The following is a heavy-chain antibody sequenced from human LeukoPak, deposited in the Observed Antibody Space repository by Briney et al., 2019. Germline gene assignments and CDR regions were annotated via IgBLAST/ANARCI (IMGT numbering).Heavy chain of an antibody. CDR3: AREGLYYYDSSGRPHYYFDY. J-gene: IGHJ4*02. CDR1: GYTFTSYY. V-gene: IGHV1-46*01. Sequence: SVKVSCKASGYTFTSYYMHWVRQAPGQGLEWMGIINLSGGSTSYPQKFHGRVTMTRDTSTSTVYMELSSLRSEDTAVYYCAREGLYYYDSSGRPHYYFDYWGQGTLVTVSS. CDR2: INLSGGST. D-gene: IGHD3-22*01.